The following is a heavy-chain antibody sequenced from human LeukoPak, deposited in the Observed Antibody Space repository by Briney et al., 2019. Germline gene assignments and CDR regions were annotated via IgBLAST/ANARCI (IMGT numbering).Heavy chain of an antibody. CDR3: AREIVVVPAATRRRGFDP. CDR1: GYTLTELS. D-gene: IGHD2-2*01. V-gene: IGHV1-24*01. CDR2: FDPEDGET. J-gene: IGHJ5*02. Sequence: ASVKVSCKVSGYTLTELSMHWVRQAPGKGLEWMGGFDPEDGETIYAQKFQGRVTMTRDTSISTAYMELSRLRSDDTAVYYCAREIVVVPAATRRRGFDPWGQGTLVTVSS.